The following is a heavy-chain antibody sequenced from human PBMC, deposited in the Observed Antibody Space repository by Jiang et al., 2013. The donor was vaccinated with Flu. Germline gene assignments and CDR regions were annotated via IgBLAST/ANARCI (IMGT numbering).Heavy chain of an antibody. J-gene: IGHJ6*02. CDR2: ISAYNGNT. Sequence: GAEVKKPGASVKVSCKASGYTFTSYGISWVRQAPGQGLEWMGWISAYNGNTNYAQKLQGRVTMTTDTSTSTAYMELRSLRSDDTAVYYCARDYDFWSGWGRNGMDVWGQGTTVTVSS. CDR3: ARDYDFWSGWGRNGMDV. D-gene: IGHD3-3*01. CDR1: GYTFTSYG. V-gene: IGHV1-18*04.